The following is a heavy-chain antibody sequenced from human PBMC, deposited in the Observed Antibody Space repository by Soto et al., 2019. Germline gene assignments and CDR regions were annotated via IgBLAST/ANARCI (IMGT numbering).Heavy chain of an antibody. J-gene: IGHJ6*02. CDR3: ARAKEYMTTVPRDGGMDV. CDR1: GGTFSSYA. V-gene: IGHV1-69*12. CDR2: IIPIFVTA. D-gene: IGHD4-17*01. Sequence: QVQLVQSGAEVKKPGSSVKVSCKASGGTFSSYAISWVRQAPGQGLECIGGIIPIFVTANYAQKFKGRVTITADESTSPAYMELSRLRSEDTSVYYWARAKEYMTTVPRDGGMDVWGQGTTVTVS.